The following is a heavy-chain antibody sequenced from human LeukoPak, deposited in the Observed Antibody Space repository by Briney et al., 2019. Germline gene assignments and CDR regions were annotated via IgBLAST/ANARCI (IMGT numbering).Heavy chain of an antibody. V-gene: IGHV3-23*01. D-gene: IGHD6-19*01. CDR3: ARRGGSRGWGAFDI. CDR2: ITGTADKT. Sequence: ITGTADKTYDADSVKGRFTFSRDNSKNTLSLQMSSLRVEDTAIYYCARRGGSRGWGAFDIWGQGTIVTVSS. J-gene: IGHJ3*02.